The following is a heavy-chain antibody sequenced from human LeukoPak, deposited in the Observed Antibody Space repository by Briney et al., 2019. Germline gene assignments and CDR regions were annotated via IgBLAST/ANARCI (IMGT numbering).Heavy chain of an antibody. V-gene: IGHV2-5*02. CDR3: AHSGTVTSPHDAFDV. CDR1: GFSLSSSGVG. CDR2: IYWDDDK. J-gene: IGHJ3*01. D-gene: IGHD4-17*01. Sequence: ESGPTLVKPTQTLTLTCTFSGFSLSSSGVGVGWIRQPPGKALEWLALIYWDDDKRDSPSLKSRLTITKDTSKNQVVLTLTNMDPVDTGTYYCAHSGTVTSPHDAFDVWGQGTMVTVSS.